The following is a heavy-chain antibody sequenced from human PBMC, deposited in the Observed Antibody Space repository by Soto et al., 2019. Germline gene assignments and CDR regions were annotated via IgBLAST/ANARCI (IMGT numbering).Heavy chain of an antibody. D-gene: IGHD6-13*01. Sequence: PSETLSLSCTVSGGPISGYFYIWVRQPPGKGLEWIGSFYYTGTTYYNPSLKSRVTISVDTSKTQFSLNLRSVAAAETALYYCARDPAAVPRAFDYWGRGTLVTVSS. V-gene: IGHV4-59*01. J-gene: IGHJ4*02. CDR3: ARDPAAVPRAFDY. CDR1: GGPISGYF. CDR2: FYYTGTT.